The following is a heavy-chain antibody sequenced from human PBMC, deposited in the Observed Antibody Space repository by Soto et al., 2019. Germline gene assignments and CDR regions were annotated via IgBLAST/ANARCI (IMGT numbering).Heavy chain of an antibody. V-gene: IGHV4-59*08. Sequence: SETLSLTCTVSGGSISSYYWSWIRQPPGKGLEWIGYIYYSGSTNYNPSLKSRVTISVDTSKNHFSLKLSSVTAADTAVYYCARRGSAYYYYMDVWGKGTTVTVSS. CDR1: GGSISSYY. CDR2: IYYSGST. D-gene: IGHD3-16*01. J-gene: IGHJ6*03. CDR3: ARRGSAYYYYMDV.